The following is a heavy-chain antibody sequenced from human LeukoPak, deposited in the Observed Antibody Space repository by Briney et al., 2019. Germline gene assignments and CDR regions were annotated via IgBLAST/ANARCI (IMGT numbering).Heavy chain of an antibody. CDR2: IDYSGST. CDR3: ARHYYSDSFDY. V-gene: IGHV4-59*01. CDR1: GASISSYY. J-gene: IGHJ4*02. Sequence: SETLSLTCTVSGASISSYYWSWIRQPPGKGLEWIGYIDYSGSTNYNPSLKSRVIISVDTSKTQFSLKLSSVTAADTAVYYCARHYYSDSFDYWGQGTLVTVSS. D-gene: IGHD3-10*01.